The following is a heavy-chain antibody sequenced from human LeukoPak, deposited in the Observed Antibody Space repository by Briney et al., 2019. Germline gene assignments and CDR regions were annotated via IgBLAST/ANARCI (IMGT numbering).Heavy chain of an antibody. Sequence: ATVKVSCKASGYTFTGYYMHWVRQAPGQGLEWMGWINPNSGGTNYAQKFQGRVTMTRDTSISTAYMELSRLRSDDTAVYYCARSVVRGVTPFDYWGQGTLVTVSS. CDR1: GYTFTGYY. CDR3: ARSVVRGVTPFDY. CDR2: INPNSGGT. V-gene: IGHV1-2*02. D-gene: IGHD3-10*01. J-gene: IGHJ4*02.